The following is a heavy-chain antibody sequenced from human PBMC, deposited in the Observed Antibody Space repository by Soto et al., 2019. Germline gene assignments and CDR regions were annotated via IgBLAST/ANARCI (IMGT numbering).Heavy chain of an antibody. CDR1: GFTFSSYA. J-gene: IGHJ4*02. V-gene: IGHV3-23*01. D-gene: IGHD3-3*01. Sequence: EVQLLESGGGLVQPGESLRLSCAASGFTFSSYAMSWVRQAPGKGLEWVSAISGSGGSTYYADSVKGRFTISRDNSKNTLYLQMNSLRAEDTAVYYCAKDRITIFGVVTPFDYWGQGTLVTVSS. CDR3: AKDRITIFGVVTPFDY. CDR2: ISGSGGST.